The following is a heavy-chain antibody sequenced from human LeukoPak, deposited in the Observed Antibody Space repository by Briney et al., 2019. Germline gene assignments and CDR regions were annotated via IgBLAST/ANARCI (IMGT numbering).Heavy chain of an antibody. Sequence: GGSLRLSCAASGFTFSNCYMNWIRQAPGKGLEWVSYISSSGSTIYYADSVKGRFTISRDNAKNSLYLQMNSLRAEDTAVYYCARDAIAVAGTGIDYRGQGTLVTVSS. J-gene: IGHJ4*02. CDR2: ISSSGSTI. D-gene: IGHD6-19*01. V-gene: IGHV3-11*01. CDR3: ARDAIAVAGTGIDY. CDR1: GFTFSNCY.